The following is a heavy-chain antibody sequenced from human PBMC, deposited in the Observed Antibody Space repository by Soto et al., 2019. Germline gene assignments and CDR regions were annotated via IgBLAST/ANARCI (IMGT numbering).Heavy chain of an antibody. V-gene: IGHV1-24*01. CDR1: GYTLTELS. CDR3: ATVTGGFTIFGVVIMGAFDI. J-gene: IGHJ3*02. Sequence: ASVKVSCKVSGYTLTELSMHWVRQAPGKGLEWMGGFDPEDGETIYAQKFQGRVTMTEDTSTDTAYMELSSLRSEDTAVYYCATVTGGFTIFGVVIMGAFDIWGQGTMVTV. D-gene: IGHD3-3*01. CDR2: FDPEDGET.